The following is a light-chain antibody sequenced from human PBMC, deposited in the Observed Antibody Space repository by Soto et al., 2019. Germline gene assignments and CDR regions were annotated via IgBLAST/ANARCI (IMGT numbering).Light chain of an antibody. Sequence: EILLTQSQGTLSLSPGERATLSCRASQIISSNYLAWYQQKPGQAPSLLIYGVYGRATGIPDRFSGSGSGTDFTLTISTLEPEDSAVYYCQQYGSSPTWTFDQGTKV. V-gene: IGKV3-20*01. CDR1: QIISSNY. CDR3: QQYGSSPTWT. J-gene: IGKJ1*01. CDR2: GVY.